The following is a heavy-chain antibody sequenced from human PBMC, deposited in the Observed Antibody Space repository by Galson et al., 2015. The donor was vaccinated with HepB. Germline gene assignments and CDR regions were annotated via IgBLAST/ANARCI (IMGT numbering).Heavy chain of an antibody. CDR3: ARAGSPGIPFDY. CDR1: GFTFSSHA. D-gene: IGHD2-15*01. CDR2: ISNDGSNR. V-gene: IGHV3-30-3*01. Sequence: SLRLSCAASGFTFSSHAMHWVRQAPGKGLEWVAVISNDGSNRYCAGSVKGRFTISRDNSKNTLYLQMNSLRIEDTAFYYCARAGSPGIPFDYWGRGTLVTVSS. J-gene: IGHJ4*02.